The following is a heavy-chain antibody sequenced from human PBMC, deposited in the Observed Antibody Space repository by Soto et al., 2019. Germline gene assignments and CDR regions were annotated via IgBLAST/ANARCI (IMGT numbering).Heavy chain of an antibody. D-gene: IGHD5-18*01. CDR1: GFTFSSYA. CDR3: AKDAIRGYSYGFGYDY. Sequence: PGGSLRLSCSASGFTFSSYAMHWVRQAPGKGLEYVSAISSNGGSTYYADSVKGRFTISRDNSKNTLYLQMSSLRAEDTAVYYCAKDAIRGYSYGFGYDYWGQGTLVTVSS. V-gene: IGHV3-64D*08. CDR2: ISSNGGST. J-gene: IGHJ4*02.